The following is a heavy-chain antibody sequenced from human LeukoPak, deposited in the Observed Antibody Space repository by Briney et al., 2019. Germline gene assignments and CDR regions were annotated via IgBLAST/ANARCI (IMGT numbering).Heavy chain of an antibody. D-gene: IGHD5-18*01. Sequence: PGGSLRLSCAASGFTFDDYGMSWVRQAPGKGLEWVSGINWNGGSTRYADSVKGRFTISRDNAKNSLYLQMNRLRAEDTALYYCARGGKAMVTLSYYYYYMDVWGKGTTVTVSS. CDR1: GFTFDDYG. CDR3: ARGGKAMVTLSYYYYYMDV. J-gene: IGHJ6*03. CDR2: INWNGGST. V-gene: IGHV3-20*04.